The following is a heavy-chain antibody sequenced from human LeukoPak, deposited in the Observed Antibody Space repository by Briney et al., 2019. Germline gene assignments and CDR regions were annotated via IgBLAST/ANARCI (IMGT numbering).Heavy chain of an antibody. CDR3: ARGRDGMDV. J-gene: IGHJ6*02. V-gene: IGHV4-59*01. Sequence: SETLSLTYTVSGGSISSYYWSWIRQPPGKGLEWIGYIHYSGSTNYNPSLKSRVTISVDTSKNQFSLKLSSVTAADTAVYYCARGRDGMDVWGQGTTVTVSS. CDR2: IHYSGST. CDR1: GGSISSYY.